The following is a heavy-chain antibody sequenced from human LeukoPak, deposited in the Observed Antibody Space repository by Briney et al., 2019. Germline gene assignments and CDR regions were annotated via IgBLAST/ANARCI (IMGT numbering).Heavy chain of an antibody. V-gene: IGHV1-69*13. Sequence: GASVKVSCKASGGTFSSYAISWVRQAPGQGLEWMGGIIPIFGTANYAQKFQGRATITADESTSTAYMELSSLRSEDTAVYYCAGLVQSAEYFQHWGQGTLVTVSS. CDR1: GGTFSSYA. J-gene: IGHJ1*01. CDR3: AGLVQSAEYFQH. CDR2: IIPIFGTA. D-gene: IGHD3-22*01.